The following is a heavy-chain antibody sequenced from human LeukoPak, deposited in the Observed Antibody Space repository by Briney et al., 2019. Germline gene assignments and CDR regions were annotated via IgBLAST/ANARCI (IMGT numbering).Heavy chain of an antibody. Sequence: PSETLSLTCTVSGYSISSGYYWGWIRQPPGKGLEWIGSIYHSGSTYYNPSLKSRVTISVDTSKNQFSLKLSSVTAADTAVYYCARVPWSGYSVYFDYWGQGTLVTVSS. D-gene: IGHD3-3*01. J-gene: IGHJ4*02. V-gene: IGHV4-38-2*02. CDR2: IYHSGST. CDR3: ARVPWSGYSVYFDY. CDR1: GYSISSGYY.